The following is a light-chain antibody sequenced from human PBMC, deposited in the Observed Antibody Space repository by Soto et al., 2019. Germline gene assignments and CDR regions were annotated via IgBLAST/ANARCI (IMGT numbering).Light chain of an antibody. V-gene: IGLV1-47*01. CDR2: RNN. J-gene: IGLJ7*01. CDR1: SSNIGSNY. CDR3: AAWDDSLSGVL. Sequence: QSVLTQPPSASGTPGQRVTISCSGSSSNIGSNYVYWYRQLPGTAPKLLIYRNNQRPSGVPDRFSSSKSGTSASLAISGLRSEDEADYYCAAWDDSLSGVLFGGGTQLTVL.